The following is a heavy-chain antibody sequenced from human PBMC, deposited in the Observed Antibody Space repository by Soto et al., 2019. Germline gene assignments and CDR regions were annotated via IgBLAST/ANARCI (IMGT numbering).Heavy chain of an antibody. CDR2: INPSGGST. D-gene: IGHD3-22*01. CDR1: GYTYTIYY. CDR3: ARAYYDARWFAP. J-gene: IGHJ5*02. Sequence: ASVEVSCKGSGYTYTIYYIGWGRHANGQGLEWMGIINPSGGSTSYAQKFQGRVTMTRDTSTRTVYMELSSLRSEDTAVYSCARAYYDARWFAPWGQGSLVT. V-gene: IGHV1-46*01.